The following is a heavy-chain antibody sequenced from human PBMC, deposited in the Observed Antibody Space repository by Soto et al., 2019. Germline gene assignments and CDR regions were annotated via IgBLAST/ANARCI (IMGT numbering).Heavy chain of an antibody. V-gene: IGHV4-4*07. J-gene: IGHJ5*02. CDR3: VRDGTKTLRDWFDP. CDR1: GASISGFY. Sequence: ETLSLTCTVSGASISGFYWSWIRKSAGKGLEWIGRIYATGTTDYNPSLKSRVMMSVDTSKKQFTLKLRSVTAADTAVYYCVRDGTKTLRDWFDPWGQGISVTVSS. CDR2: IYATGTT. D-gene: IGHD1-1*01.